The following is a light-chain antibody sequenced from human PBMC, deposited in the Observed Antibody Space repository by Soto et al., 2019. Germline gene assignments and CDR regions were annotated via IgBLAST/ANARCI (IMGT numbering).Light chain of an antibody. J-gene: IGLJ1*01. Sequence: LAQPRSVSGSPGQSVTISCTGTSSDVGGYNYVSWYQQHPGKAPKLMIYGVSKRPSGVPDRFSGSKSGNTASLTISGLQAEDEADYYCCSYAGSYTLYVFGTGTKVTVL. CDR1: SSDVGGYNY. CDR2: GVS. V-gene: IGLV2-11*01. CDR3: CSYAGSYTLYV.